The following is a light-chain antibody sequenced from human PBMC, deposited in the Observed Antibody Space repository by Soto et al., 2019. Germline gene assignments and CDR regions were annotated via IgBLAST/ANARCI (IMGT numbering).Light chain of an antibody. CDR1: QSISSW. Sequence: DIPMTQSPSTLSASVGDRVTITCRASQSISSWLAWYQQKPGKAPKLLIYKASSLESGVPSRFSGSGSGTEFTLTITSLQPDDFATYYCQQHNNYWTFGHGTRVDIK. CDR2: KAS. V-gene: IGKV1-5*03. CDR3: QQHNNYWT. J-gene: IGKJ1*01.